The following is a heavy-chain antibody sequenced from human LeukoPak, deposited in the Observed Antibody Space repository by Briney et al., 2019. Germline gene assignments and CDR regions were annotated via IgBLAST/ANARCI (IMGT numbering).Heavy chain of an antibody. V-gene: IGHV5-51*01. Sequence: GESLKISCKASGYSFTNFRIGWVRQMPGKGLEWMGIIFPADSDTTYSPSFEGQVTISADKSISTAYLQWSSLKASYTAIYYCARLNGDYPRFYYYMDVWGKGTTVTVSS. CDR1: GYSFTNFR. J-gene: IGHJ6*03. CDR3: ARLNGDYPRFYYYMDV. D-gene: IGHD4-17*01. CDR2: IFPADSDT.